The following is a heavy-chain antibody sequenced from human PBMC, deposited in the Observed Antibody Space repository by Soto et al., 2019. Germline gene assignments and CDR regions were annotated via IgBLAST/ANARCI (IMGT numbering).Heavy chain of an antibody. CDR2: IYHSGST. CDR1: GGSISSGGYS. J-gene: IGHJ5*02. Sequence: PSETLSLTCAVSGGSISSGGYSWSWIRQPPGKGLEWIGYIYHSGSTYYNPSLKSRVTISVDRPKNQFSLKLSSVTAADTAVYYCARDYYYGSGSSSWFDPWGQGTLVTVSS. V-gene: IGHV4-30-2*01. CDR3: ARDYYYGSGSSSWFDP. D-gene: IGHD3-10*01.